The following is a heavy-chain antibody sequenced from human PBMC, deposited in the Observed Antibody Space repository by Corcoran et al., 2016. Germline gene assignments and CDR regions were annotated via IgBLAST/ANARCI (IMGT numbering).Heavy chain of an antibody. Sequence: QVQLVQSGAEVKKPGASVKVSCKASGYTFTSYYMHWVRQAPGQGLEWMGIINPSGGSTSYAQKFQGRDTMTRDTSTSTVYMELSSLRSEDTAVYYCARDRVDRKFDYWGQGTLVTVSS. V-gene: IGHV1-46*01. CDR3: ARDRVDRKFDY. CDR2: INPSGGST. J-gene: IGHJ4*02. D-gene: IGHD5-12*01. CDR1: GYTFTSYY.